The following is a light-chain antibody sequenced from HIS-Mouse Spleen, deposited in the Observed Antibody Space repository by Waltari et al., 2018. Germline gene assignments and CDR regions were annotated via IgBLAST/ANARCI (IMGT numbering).Light chain of an antibody. CDR3: QQYNSYGVT. Sequence: DIQMTQSPSTLSASVGDRVTITCRASQSISSWLAWYQQKPGKAPKLLIYKASSLESVVPSRFSGSGSGTEFTLTISSMQPDDFATYYCQQYNSYGVTFGPGTKVDIK. J-gene: IGKJ3*01. CDR1: QSISSW. V-gene: IGKV1-5*03. CDR2: KAS.